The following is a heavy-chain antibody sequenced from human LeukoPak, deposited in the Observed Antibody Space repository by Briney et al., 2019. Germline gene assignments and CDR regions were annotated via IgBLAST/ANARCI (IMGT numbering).Heavy chain of an antibody. Sequence: GGSLRLSCVASGFPFTSYGIHWVRQAPGKGLEWVAVIWYDGSNKYYADSVKGRFTISRDNSKNTLYLQMNSLRAEDTAVYYCAKDPYYYDSSGYCDYWGQGTLVTVSS. D-gene: IGHD3-22*01. V-gene: IGHV3-33*06. CDR2: IWYDGSNK. CDR1: GFPFTSYG. CDR3: AKDPYYYDSSGYCDY. J-gene: IGHJ4*02.